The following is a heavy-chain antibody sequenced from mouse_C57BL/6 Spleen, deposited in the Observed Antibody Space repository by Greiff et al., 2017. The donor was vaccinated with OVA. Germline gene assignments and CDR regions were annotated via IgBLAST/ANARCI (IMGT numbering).Heavy chain of an antibody. J-gene: IGHJ3*01. CDR3: VGGRAAWFAY. CDR1: GFSFNTYA. D-gene: IGHD1-1*01. V-gene: IGHV10-1*01. CDR2: IRSKSNNYAT. Sequence: EVQLVESGGGLVQPKGSLKLSCAASGFSFNTYAMNWVRQAPGKGLEWVARIRSKSNNYATYYADSVKDRFTISRDDSESMLYLQMNNLKTEDTAMYYCVGGRAAWFAYWGQGTLVTVSA.